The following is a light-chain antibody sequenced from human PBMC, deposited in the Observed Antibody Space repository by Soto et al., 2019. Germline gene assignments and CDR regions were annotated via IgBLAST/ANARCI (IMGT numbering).Light chain of an antibody. J-gene: IGKJ2*01. CDR1: RSVLFSSDSENY. Sequence: DIVMTQSPDSLAVSLGERATINCKSSRSVLFSSDSENYLAWYQQKPGQPPTLLIYWASTRESGVPDRFSGSGSGTDFTLTISSLQAEDVAVYYCQQYYSSPYTFGQGTKLEI. CDR2: WAS. V-gene: IGKV4-1*01. CDR3: QQYYSSPYT.